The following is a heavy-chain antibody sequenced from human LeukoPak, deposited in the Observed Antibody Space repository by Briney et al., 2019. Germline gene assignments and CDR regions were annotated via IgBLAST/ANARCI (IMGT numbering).Heavy chain of an antibody. V-gene: IGHV4-59*01. CDR3: VRRPWGYWYFDL. CDR2: IYSSGRT. CDR1: GGSISTYH. J-gene: IGHJ2*01. D-gene: IGHD7-27*01. Sequence: SETLSLTCTVSGGSISTYHWNWIRQPPGKGLEWIGYIYSSGRTNYNPPLKSRITILVDTSKNQVSLNLSSVTAADTAVYYCVRRPWGYWYFDLWGRGTLVTVSS.